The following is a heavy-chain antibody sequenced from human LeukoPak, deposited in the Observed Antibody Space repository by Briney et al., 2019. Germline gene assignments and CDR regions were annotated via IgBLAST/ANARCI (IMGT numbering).Heavy chain of an antibody. CDR2: IIPIFGTA. V-gene: IGHV1-69*05. D-gene: IGHD6-13*01. CDR1: GGTFSSYA. CDR3: AREFAPGLAAAGIFDY. Sequence: SSVKVSCKASGGTFSSYAISWVRQAPGQGLEWMGRIIPIFGTANYAQKFQGRVTITTDESTSTAYMELSSLRSEDTAVYYCAREFAPGLAAAGIFDYWGQGTLVTVSS. J-gene: IGHJ4*02.